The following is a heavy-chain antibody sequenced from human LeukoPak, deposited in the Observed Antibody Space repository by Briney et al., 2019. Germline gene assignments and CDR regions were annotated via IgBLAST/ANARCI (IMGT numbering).Heavy chain of an antibody. J-gene: IGHJ6*02. CDR3: ARDHPPWELLGFYNYGTDV. D-gene: IGHD1-26*01. V-gene: IGHV3-30-3*01. Sequence: PGRSLRLSCAASGFTFSSYAMHWVRQAPGKGLEWVAAISYDGSNKYYADSVKGRFTISRDNSKNTLYVQMISLRADDTAVYYCARDHPPWELLGFYNYGTDVWGQGTTVTVSS. CDR1: GFTFSSYA. CDR2: ISYDGSNK.